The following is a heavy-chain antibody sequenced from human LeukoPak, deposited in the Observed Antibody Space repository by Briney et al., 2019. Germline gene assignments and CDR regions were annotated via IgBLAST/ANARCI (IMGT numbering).Heavy chain of an antibody. CDR3: ARSPGGWYGGSSKYYFDY. CDR2: IIPIFGTA. Sequence: SVKVSCKASGGTFSSYAISWVRQAPGQGLEWMGGIIPIFGTANYAQKFQGRVTITTDESTSTAYMELSSLRSEDTAVYYCARSPGGWYGGSSKYYFDYWGQGTLVTVSS. J-gene: IGHJ4*02. CDR1: GGTFSSYA. V-gene: IGHV1-69*05. D-gene: IGHD6-19*01.